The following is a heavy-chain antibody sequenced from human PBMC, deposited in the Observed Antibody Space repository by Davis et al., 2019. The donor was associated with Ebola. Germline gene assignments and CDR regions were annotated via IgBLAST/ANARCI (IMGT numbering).Heavy chain of an antibody. CDR2: INSDGSST. V-gene: IGHV3-74*01. Sequence: GESLKISCAASGFTFSSYWMHWVRQAPGKGLVWVSRINSDGSSTYYADSVKGRFTISRDNSKNTLYLQMNSLRAEDTAVYYCATKGLQQLHLDYWGQGTLVTVSS. D-gene: IGHD6-13*01. J-gene: IGHJ4*02. CDR3: ATKGLQQLHLDY. CDR1: GFTFSSYW.